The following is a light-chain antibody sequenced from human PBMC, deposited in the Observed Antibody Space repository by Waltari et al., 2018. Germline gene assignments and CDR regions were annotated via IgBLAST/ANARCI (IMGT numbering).Light chain of an antibody. J-gene: IGLJ3*02. CDR2: GVN. CDR1: PGAIGPFTL. CDR3: CSYGGSDTYVM. Sequence: QSALPQPASLSGSPVQSITISCPGAPGAIGPFTLVSWSQQHPGKPPKLILCGVNTRPSGISHRFSGSKSDITASLTISGLQAEDEATYYCCSYGGSDTYVMFGGGTKLTVL. V-gene: IGLV2-23*02.